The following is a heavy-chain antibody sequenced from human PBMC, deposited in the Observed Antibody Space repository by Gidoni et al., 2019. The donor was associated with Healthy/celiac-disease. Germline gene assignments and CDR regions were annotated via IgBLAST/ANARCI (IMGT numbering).Heavy chain of an antibody. CDR3: ARVRSGLRFLEWLFDP. Sequence: QVQLQQWGAGLLKPSETLSLTCAVYGGSFSGYYWSWIRQPPGKGLEWIGDINHSGSTNYNPSLKSRVTISVDTSKNQFSLKLSSVTAADTAVYYCARVRSGLRFLEWLFDPWGQGTLVTVSS. V-gene: IGHV4-34*01. CDR2: INHSGST. CDR1: GGSFSGYY. D-gene: IGHD3-3*01. J-gene: IGHJ5*02.